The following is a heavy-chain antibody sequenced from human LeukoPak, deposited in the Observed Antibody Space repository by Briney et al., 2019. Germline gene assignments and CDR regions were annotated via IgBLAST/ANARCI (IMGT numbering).Heavy chain of an antibody. CDR3: PRDGHHDILTGHLFYYYYYMDV. J-gene: IGHJ6*03. Sequence: SETLSLTCTVSGGSISSYYWSWIRQPAGKGLEWIGRIYTSGSTNYNPSLKSRVTMSVDTSKNQFSLKLSSVTAADTAVYYCPRDGHHDILTGHLFYYYYYMDVWGKGTTVTVSS. D-gene: IGHD3-9*01. CDR1: GGSISSYY. V-gene: IGHV4-4*07. CDR2: IYTSGST.